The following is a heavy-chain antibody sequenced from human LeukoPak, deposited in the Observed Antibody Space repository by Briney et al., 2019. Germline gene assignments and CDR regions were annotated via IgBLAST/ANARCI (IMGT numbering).Heavy chain of an antibody. D-gene: IGHD3-16*02. J-gene: IGHJ4*02. CDR2: ISAYNGNT. Sequence: GASVKVSCKASGYTFTSYGISWVRQAPGQGLEWMGWISAYNGNTNYAQKLQGRVTMTTDTSTSTAYMELRSLRSDDTAVYYCARSRNPTFGGVIALFDYWGQGTLVTVSS. CDR3: ARSRNPTFGGVIALFDY. V-gene: IGHV1-18*01. CDR1: GYTFTSYG.